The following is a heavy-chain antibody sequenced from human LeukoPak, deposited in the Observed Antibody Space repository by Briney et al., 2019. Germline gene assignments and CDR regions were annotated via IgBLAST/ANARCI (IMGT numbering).Heavy chain of an antibody. CDR2: IYPGDSDT. CDR3: ATASHYYDSSGYSAFDY. CDR1: GYIFTSYW. D-gene: IGHD3-22*01. J-gene: IGHJ4*02. V-gene: IGHV5-51*01. Sequence: GESLKISCKGSGYIFTSYWIGWVRQMPGKGLEWMGIIYPGDSDTRYSPSFQGQVTISADKSISTAYLQWSSLKASDTAMYYCATASHYYDSSGYSAFDYWGQGTLVTVSS.